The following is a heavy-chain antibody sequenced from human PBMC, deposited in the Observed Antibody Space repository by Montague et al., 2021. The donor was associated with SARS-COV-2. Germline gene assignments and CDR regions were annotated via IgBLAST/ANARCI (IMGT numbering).Heavy chain of an antibody. J-gene: IGHJ6*02. CDR3: ARRPLGYYYGMDV. Sequence: SETLSLTCAVSGGSISSSNWWSWVRQPPGKGLEWIGEIYHSGSTNYNPSLKSRVTISVDKSKNQFSLKLSSVTAADTAVYYCARRPLGYYYGMDVWGQGTTVTVSS. V-gene: IGHV4-4*02. CDR2: IYHSGST. CDR1: GGSISSSNW.